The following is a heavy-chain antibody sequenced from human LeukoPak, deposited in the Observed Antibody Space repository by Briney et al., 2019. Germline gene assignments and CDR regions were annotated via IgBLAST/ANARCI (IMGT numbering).Heavy chain of an antibody. CDR1: GFTFSYYW. Sequence: GGSLRLSCVASGFTFSYYWMSWVRQAPGKGLEWVANINQEGSERYYVDSVKGRFTISRDNAKSSLYLQMNSLRAEDTAVYYCARDNVRDGGIAAGVTDFWGQGTLVTVSS. CDR2: INQEGSER. J-gene: IGHJ4*02. CDR3: ARDNVRDGGIAAGVTDF. V-gene: IGHV3-7*01. D-gene: IGHD6-13*01.